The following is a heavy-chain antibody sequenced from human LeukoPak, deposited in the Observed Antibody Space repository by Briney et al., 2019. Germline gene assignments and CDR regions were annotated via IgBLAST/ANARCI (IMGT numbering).Heavy chain of an antibody. CDR1: GYTFTGYY. CDR2: INPSGGTT. D-gene: IGHD1-26*01. CDR3: AKKWAIDV. Sequence: ASVKVSCKATGYTFTGYYMHWVRQAPGQGLEWMGWINPSGGTTNYAQKFRGRVTMTRDMSTSTVYMELSSLRAEDTAVYYCAKKWAIDVWGKGTTVTISS. V-gene: IGHV1-46*01. J-gene: IGHJ6*04.